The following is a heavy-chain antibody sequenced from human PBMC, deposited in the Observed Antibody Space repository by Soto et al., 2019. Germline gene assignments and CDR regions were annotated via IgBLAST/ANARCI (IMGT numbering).Heavy chain of an antibody. J-gene: IGHJ6*03. V-gene: IGHV4-59*01. CDR2: IYYSGST. CDR3: ARVRDFWSGYYTRTWGSRVYYYLEV. Sequence: SETLSLTCTVSGGSISSYYWSWIRQPPGKGLEWIGYIYYSGSTNYNPSLKSRVTISVDTSKNKFSLKLSSVTAADTAVYYCARVRDFWSGYYTRTWGSRVYYYLEVWGKGTTVRVAS. CDR1: GGSISSYY. D-gene: IGHD3-3*01.